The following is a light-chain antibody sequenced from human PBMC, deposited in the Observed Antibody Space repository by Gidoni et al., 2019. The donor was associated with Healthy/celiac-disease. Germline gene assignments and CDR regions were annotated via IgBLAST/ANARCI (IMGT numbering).Light chain of an antibody. CDR2: AAS. Sequence: IQMTHSPSSLSASVGDRVTITCRASQSISSYLNWYQQKPGKAPKILIYAASSWQSGVASRLSGSGSGTEFTLTSSSMQPEDFATYYCQQSYSTPAFTFGHGTKVDIK. CDR3: QQSYSTPAFT. J-gene: IGKJ3*01. CDR1: QSISSY. V-gene: IGKV1-39*01.